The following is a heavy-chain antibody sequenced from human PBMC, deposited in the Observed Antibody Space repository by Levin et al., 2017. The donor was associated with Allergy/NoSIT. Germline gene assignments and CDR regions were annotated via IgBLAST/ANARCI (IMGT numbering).Heavy chain of an antibody. CDR1: GFSFSTFS. D-gene: IGHD4-23*01. J-gene: IGHJ4*02. Sequence: GGSLRLSCAASGFSFSTFSMNWVRQAPEKGLEWVSYISSTSSTVYYADSVKGRFTISRDNAKNSLYLHMNSLRDEDTAVYYCARALTVGRSVRFDYWGQGTLVSVSS. V-gene: IGHV3-48*02. CDR3: ARALTVGRSVRFDY. CDR2: ISSTSSTV.